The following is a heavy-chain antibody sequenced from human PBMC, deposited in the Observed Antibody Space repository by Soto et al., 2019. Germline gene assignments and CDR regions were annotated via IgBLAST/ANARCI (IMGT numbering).Heavy chain of an antibody. D-gene: IGHD3-16*01. CDR1: EYTFTNYD. CDR3: ARRSLGYDLDV. V-gene: IGHV1-46*01. J-gene: IGHJ6*02. CDR2: INPSGGTT. Sequence: QVQLVQSGAEVKKPGASVKVSCKASEYTFTNYDLHWVRQAPGQGLEWMGIINPSGGTTTYAQRFQVRLTMTRDTSTSTVYMELSSLRSEDTAVYYCARRSLGYDLDVWGQGTTVTVSS.